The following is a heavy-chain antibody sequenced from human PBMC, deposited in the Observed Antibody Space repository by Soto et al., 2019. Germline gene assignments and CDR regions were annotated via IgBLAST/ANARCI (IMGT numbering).Heavy chain of an antibody. J-gene: IGHJ5*02. V-gene: IGHV4-31*03. CDR3: ARAPRSGSYTKNWFDP. Sequence: SETLSLTCTVSGGSISSGGYYWSWIRQHPGKGLEWIGYIYYSGSTYYNPSLKSRVTISVDTSKNQFSLKLSSVTAADTAVYYCARAPRSGSYTKNWFDPWGQGTLITVSS. D-gene: IGHD3-10*01. CDR2: IYYSGST. CDR1: GGSISSGGYY.